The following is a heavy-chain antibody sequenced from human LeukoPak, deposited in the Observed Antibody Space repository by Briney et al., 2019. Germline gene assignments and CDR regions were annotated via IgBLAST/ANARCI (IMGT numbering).Heavy chain of an antibody. J-gene: IGHJ4*02. CDR1: GGSISSYY. D-gene: IGHD3-22*01. Sequence: SETLSLTCTVSGGSISSYYWRWIRQPPGKGLEWIGYIYYSGSTNYNPSLKSRVTISVDTSKSQFSLKLSSVTAADTAVYYCARERANYDSSGYYYFDYWGQGTLVTVSS. V-gene: IGHV4-59*01. CDR2: IYYSGST. CDR3: ARERANYDSSGYYYFDY.